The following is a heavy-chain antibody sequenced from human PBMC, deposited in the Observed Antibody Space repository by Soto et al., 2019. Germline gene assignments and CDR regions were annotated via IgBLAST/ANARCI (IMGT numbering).Heavy chain of an antibody. CDR2: ISYDGSNK. D-gene: IGHD6-19*01. CDR3: AKSKGYSSGLTGY. Sequence: PGGSLRLSCAASGFTFSSYGMHWVRQAPGKGLEWVAVISYDGSNKYYADSVKGRFTISRDNSKNTLYLQMNSLRAEDTAVYYCAKSKGYSSGLTGYWGQGTLVTVSS. J-gene: IGHJ4*02. V-gene: IGHV3-30*18. CDR1: GFTFSSYG.